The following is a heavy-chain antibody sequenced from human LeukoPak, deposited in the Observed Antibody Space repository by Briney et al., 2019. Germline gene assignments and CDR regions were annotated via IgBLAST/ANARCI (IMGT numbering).Heavy chain of an antibody. D-gene: IGHD3-3*02. V-gene: IGHV4-59*08. CDR3: ARHLAFYSYGMDV. Sequence: SEILSLTYTVSGGSINTYYWSWVRQPPGKGLEWIGYFYYSGTTNYNPSLKSRVTISIDTSKNQFSLRLSSVTAADTAVYYCARHLAFYSYGMDVWGQGTTVTVSS. J-gene: IGHJ6*02. CDR2: FYYSGTT. CDR1: GGSINTYY.